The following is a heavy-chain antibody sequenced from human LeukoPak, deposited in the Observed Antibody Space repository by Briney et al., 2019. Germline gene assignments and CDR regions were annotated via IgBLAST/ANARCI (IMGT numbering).Heavy chain of an antibody. CDR3: ARDLGSGSSLDYMDV. V-gene: IGHV1-2*02. J-gene: IGHJ6*03. CDR1: GYTFTGYY. CDR2: INPNSGGT. D-gene: IGHD3-10*01. Sequence: ASVKVSCKASGYTFTGYYMHWVRQAPGQGLEWMGWINPNSGGTNYAQKFQGRVTMTRDTSISTAYMELSRLRSDDTAVYYCARDLGSGSSLDYMDVWGKGTTVTISS.